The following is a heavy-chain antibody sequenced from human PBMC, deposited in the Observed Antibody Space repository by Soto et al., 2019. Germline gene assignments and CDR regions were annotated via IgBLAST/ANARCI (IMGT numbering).Heavy chain of an antibody. J-gene: IGHJ6*03. CDR3: ARDGIAYYDIVVVPAAIPYYYYYYMDV. CDR1: GFTFSSYG. Sequence: GESLKISCAASGFTFSSYGMHWVRQAPGKGLEWVAVIWYDGSNKYYADSEKGRFTISRDNSKNTLYLQMNSLRAEDTAVYYCARDGIAYYDIVVVPAAIPYYYYYYMDVWGKGTTVTVSS. D-gene: IGHD2-2*02. V-gene: IGHV3-33*01. CDR2: IWYDGSNK.